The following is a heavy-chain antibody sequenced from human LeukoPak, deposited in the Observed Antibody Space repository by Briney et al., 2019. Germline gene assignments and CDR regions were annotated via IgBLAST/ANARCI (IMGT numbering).Heavy chain of an antibody. D-gene: IGHD1-26*01. CDR3: ATGATAFDY. Sequence: GGSLRLSCAASGFTFSSYWMHWVRQAPGKGLVWVSGTDSDGSSTTYADSVEGRFTISRDNAKNTLYLQMNSLRAEDTAVYYCATGATAFDYWGRGSLVTVSS. J-gene: IGHJ4*02. CDR2: TDSDGSST. CDR1: GFTFSSYW. V-gene: IGHV3-74*01.